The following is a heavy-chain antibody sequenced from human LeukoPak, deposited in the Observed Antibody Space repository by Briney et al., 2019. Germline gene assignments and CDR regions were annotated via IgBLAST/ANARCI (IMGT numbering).Heavy chain of an antibody. CDR1: GGSISSYY. V-gene: IGHV4-59*01. CDR2: IYYTGST. CDR3: ARGILTGPVYAFDI. D-gene: IGHD3-9*01. Sequence: SETLSLTCTVPGGSISSYYWSWIRQPPGKGLEWIGHIYYTGSTSYNPSLKSRVTISVDTSKNQFSLKLSSVTAADTAVYYCARGILTGPVYAFDIWGQGTMVTVSS. J-gene: IGHJ3*02.